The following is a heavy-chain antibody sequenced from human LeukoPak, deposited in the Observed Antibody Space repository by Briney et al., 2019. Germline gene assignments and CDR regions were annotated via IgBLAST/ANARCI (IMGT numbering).Heavy chain of an antibody. CDR2: ISAYNGNT. Sequence: GASVKVSCKASGYTFTSYAMNWVRQAPGQGLEWMGWISAYNGNTNYAQKLQGRVTMTTDTSTSTAYMELRSLRSDDTAVYYCARDSASVAGSLFDYWGQGTLVTVSS. J-gene: IGHJ4*02. CDR3: ARDSASVAGSLFDY. CDR1: GYTFTSYA. V-gene: IGHV1-18*01. D-gene: IGHD6-19*01.